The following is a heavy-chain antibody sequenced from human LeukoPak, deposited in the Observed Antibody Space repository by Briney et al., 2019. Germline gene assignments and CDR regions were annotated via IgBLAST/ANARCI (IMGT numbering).Heavy chain of an antibody. CDR3: ARGFVIYDLWSGYGQSYFDY. CDR2: IYYSGST. Sequence: SETLSLTCTVSGGSISSSSYYWGWIRQPPGKGLEWIGSIYYSGSTYYNPSLKSRVTISVDTSKNQFSLKLSSVTAADTAVYYCARGFVIYDLWSGYGQSYFDYWGQGTLVTVSS. D-gene: IGHD3-3*01. CDR1: GGSISSSSYY. J-gene: IGHJ4*02. V-gene: IGHV4-39*07.